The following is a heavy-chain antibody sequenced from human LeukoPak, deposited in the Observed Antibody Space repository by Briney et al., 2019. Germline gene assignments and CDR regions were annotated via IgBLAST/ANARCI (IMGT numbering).Heavy chain of an antibody. D-gene: IGHD5-18*01. CDR2: IIPIFGTA. Sequence: ASVKVSCKASGGTFSSYAISWVRQAPGQGLEWMGGIIPIFGTANYAQEFQGRVTITPDKSTSTAYMELSSLRSEDTAVYYCARAGWIQLWSQPHYFDYWGQGTLVTVSS. V-gene: IGHV1-69*06. CDR1: GGTFSSYA. J-gene: IGHJ4*02. CDR3: ARAGWIQLWSQPHYFDY.